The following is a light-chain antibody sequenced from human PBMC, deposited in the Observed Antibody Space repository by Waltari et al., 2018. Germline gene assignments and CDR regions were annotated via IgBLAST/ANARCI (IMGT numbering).Light chain of an antibody. Sequence: DTVLTQSPGTLSLSPGERATLSCRASQRISGALAWYQQKPGQAPRLLIYGASNRATGIPDRFSGSGSGTEFSLTVSRLEPEDFAVYYCQHYVRLPVTFGQGTRVEI. CDR3: QHYVRLPVT. J-gene: IGKJ1*01. V-gene: IGKV3-20*01. CDR1: QRISGA. CDR2: GAS.